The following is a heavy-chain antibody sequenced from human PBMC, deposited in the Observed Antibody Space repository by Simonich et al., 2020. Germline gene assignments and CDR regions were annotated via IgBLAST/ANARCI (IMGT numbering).Heavy chain of an antibody. Sequence: EVQLVESGGGLVQPGGSLRLSCAASGFTFSSNSMNWVRQAPGKGLEWVSYISSSSSTIYYADSVKCRFTISRDNAKNSLYLQMNSLRAEDTAVYYCARDSSYYAFDIWGQGTMVTVSS. CDR1: GFTFSSNS. J-gene: IGHJ3*02. CDR2: ISSSSSTI. D-gene: IGHD5-12*01. CDR3: ARDSSYYAFDI. V-gene: IGHV3-48*01.